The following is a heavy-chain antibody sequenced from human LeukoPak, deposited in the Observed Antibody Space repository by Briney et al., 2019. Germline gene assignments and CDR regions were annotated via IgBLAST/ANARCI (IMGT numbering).Heavy chain of an antibody. V-gene: IGHV5-10-1*01. CDR1: GYSFSSYW. Sequence: GESLKISCKGSGYSFSSYWISWVRQMPGKGLEWMGRIDPGDSSTNYSPSFQGHVTISADKSISTAYLQWSSLRASDTAMYYCARGDDYGGAFDMWGQGTMVTVSS. D-gene: IGHD4-23*01. J-gene: IGHJ3*02. CDR3: ARGDDYGGAFDM. CDR2: IDPGDSST.